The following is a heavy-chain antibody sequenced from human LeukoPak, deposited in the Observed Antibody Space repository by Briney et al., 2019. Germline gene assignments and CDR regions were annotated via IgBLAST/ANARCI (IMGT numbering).Heavy chain of an antibody. D-gene: IGHD2-8*01. CDR1: GDSITSGIYY. CDR3: TRSRERYCSYGACYIDLQAR. V-gene: IGHV4-61*02. CDR2: IYTSGST. Sequence: SETLSLTCTVSGDSITSGIYYWTWIRQPAGKGLEWVGRIYTSGSTDYNASLKSRVTISMATSKNQFSLKLSSVTAADTAVYYCTRSRERYCSYGACYIDLQARWGQGTSVTLSS. J-gene: IGHJ4*02.